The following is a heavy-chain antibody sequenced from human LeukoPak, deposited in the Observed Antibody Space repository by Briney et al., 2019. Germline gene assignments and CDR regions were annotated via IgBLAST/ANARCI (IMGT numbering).Heavy chain of an antibody. V-gene: IGHV3-21*01. Sequence: GGSLRLSCAASGFTFSSYSMNWVRQAPGKGLEWVSSISSSSYIYYADSVKGRFTISRDNAKNSLYLQMNSLRAEDTAVYYCASLGSDIVGHYWGQGTLVTVSS. J-gene: IGHJ4*02. CDR2: ISSSSYI. D-gene: IGHD2-15*01. CDR3: ASLGSDIVGHY. CDR1: GFTFSSYS.